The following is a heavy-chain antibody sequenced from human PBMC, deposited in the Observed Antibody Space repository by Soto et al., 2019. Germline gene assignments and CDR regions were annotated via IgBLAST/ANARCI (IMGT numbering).Heavy chain of an antibody. J-gene: IGHJ4*02. V-gene: IGHV4-39*01. CDR1: GASISSSSYY. Sequence: LPETLSLTCTVSGASISSSSYYWGWIRQPPGKGLEWIASIYYSGTTYYNTSLKSRATISVDTSKNQLSLRLTSVTAADTAVYYCAGGNSGSSLAYWGQGTLVTVSS. CDR2: IYYSGTT. CDR3: AGGNSGSSLAY. D-gene: IGHD1-26*01.